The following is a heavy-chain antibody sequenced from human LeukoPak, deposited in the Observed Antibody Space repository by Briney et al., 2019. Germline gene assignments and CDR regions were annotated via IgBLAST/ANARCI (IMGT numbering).Heavy chain of an antibody. CDR2: VYYSGST. CDR3: ARGNYDSRGYSNAFDI. V-gene: IGHV4-59*01. D-gene: IGHD3-22*01. CDR1: GGSISTYY. Sequence: SETLSLTCTVSGGSISTYYWSWIRQSPGKGLEWIGSVYYSGSTNSNPSLKSRVIISADTSKSQFSLKLSSVTAADTAMYYCARGNYDSRGYSNAFDIWGQGAMVTVSS. J-gene: IGHJ3*02.